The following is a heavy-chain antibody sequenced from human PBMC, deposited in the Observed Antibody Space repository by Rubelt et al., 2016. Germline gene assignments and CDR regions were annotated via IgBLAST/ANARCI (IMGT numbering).Heavy chain of an antibody. V-gene: IGHV3-30*03. J-gene: IGHJ6*02. Sequence: QVQLVESGGGVVQPGRSLRLSCAASGFTFNSYGMHWVRQAPGKGLEWVAVISYDGSNKYYADSVKGRFTISRDNSKNRVYLEMNSLRAEETAVYYWAASSYSSSWPPYYYCGMDVWGQGTTVTVSS. CDR2: ISYDGSNK. D-gene: IGHD6-13*01. CDR3: AASSYSSSWPPYYYCGMDV. CDR1: GFTFNSYG.